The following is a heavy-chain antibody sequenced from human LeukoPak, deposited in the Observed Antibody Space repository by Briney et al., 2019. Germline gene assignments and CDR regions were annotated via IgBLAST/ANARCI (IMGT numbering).Heavy chain of an antibody. Sequence: GRCLRLSCAASGFTFSTYGMHWVRQAPGKGLEGGALISYDGSKKYYADSVKVRFTISRDSSKNTLYLQMDSLNPEDTAVYHCAKDRSSSWTFDHWRQGTMVTVSS. V-gene: IGHV3-30*18. CDR1: GFTFSTYG. CDR3: AKDRSSSWTFDH. CDR2: ISYDGSKK. D-gene: IGHD6-13*01. J-gene: IGHJ4*02.